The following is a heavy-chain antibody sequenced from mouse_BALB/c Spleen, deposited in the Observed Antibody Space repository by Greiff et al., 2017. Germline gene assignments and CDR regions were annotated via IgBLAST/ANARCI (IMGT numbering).Heavy chain of an antibody. V-gene: IGHV5-12-2*01. D-gene: IGHD1-1*01. CDR1: GFTFSSYT. CDR2: ISNGGGRT. CDR3: ARPITTVVAPFAY. J-gene: IGHJ3*01. Sequence: EVMLVESGGGLVQPGGSLKLSCAASGFTFSSYTMSWVRQTPEKRLEWVAYISNGGGRTYYPDTVKGRFTISRDNAKNTLYLQMSSLKSEDTAMYYCARPITTVVAPFAYWGQGTLVTVSA.